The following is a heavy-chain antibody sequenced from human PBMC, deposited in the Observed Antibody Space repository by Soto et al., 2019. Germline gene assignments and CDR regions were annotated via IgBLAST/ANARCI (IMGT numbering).Heavy chain of an antibody. D-gene: IGHD3-22*01. CDR1: GVTFSDYY. J-gene: IGHJ4*02. Sequence: GGSLRLSCAAAGVTFSDYYMSWIRQAPGKGLEWVSYFSNSGSTMFYADSVKGRFTISRDNAKNSVYLHMHSLRAEDTAVYYCARDAGSGDHDSGYHYAFDYWGQGTLVTVSS. CDR3: ARDAGSGDHDSGYHYAFDY. CDR2: FSNSGSTM. V-gene: IGHV3-11*01.